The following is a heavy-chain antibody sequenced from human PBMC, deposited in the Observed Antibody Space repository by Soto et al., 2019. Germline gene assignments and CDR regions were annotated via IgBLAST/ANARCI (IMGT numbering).Heavy chain of an antibody. V-gene: IGHV4-59*01. CDR2: IYYSGST. CDR1: GGSISSYY. J-gene: IGHJ3*01. D-gene: IGHD2-15*01. CDR3: ARYSRVVAAPPQASDV. Sequence: SETLSLTCTVSGGSISSYYWSWIRQPPGKGLEWIGYIYYSGSTNYNPSLKSRVTISVDTSKDQFYLKLSYVTGADTAVYYWARYSRVVAAPPQASDVRGQGPIVT.